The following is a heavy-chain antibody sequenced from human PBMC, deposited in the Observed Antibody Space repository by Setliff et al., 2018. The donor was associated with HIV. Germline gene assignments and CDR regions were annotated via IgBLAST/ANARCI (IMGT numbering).Heavy chain of an antibody. CDR1: GISFSSYP. D-gene: IGHD3-16*02. CDR2: FIPILGKV. CDR3: ARGGAVELWFRYFDF. Sequence: ASVKVSCKASGISFSSYPISWVRQAPGQGLEWMGVFIPILGKVHFAQKFQGRVTITADESTSTAYMGLSSLKSEDTAVYYCARGGAVELWFRYFDFWGQGTLVTVSS. V-gene: IGHV1-69*10. J-gene: IGHJ4*02.